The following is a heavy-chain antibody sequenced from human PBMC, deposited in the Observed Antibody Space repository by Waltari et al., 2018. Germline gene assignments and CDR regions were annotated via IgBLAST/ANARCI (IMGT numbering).Heavy chain of an antibody. D-gene: IGHD4-4*01. CDR3: ARAETTTGIDY. J-gene: IGHJ4*02. V-gene: IGHV4-34*01. Sequence: QVQLQQWGAGLLKPSETLSLTCAVYGGSFSGYYWSWIRQPPGKGLEWIGEINHSGSTNYNPSLKSRVTRSVDTSKNQFSLKLSAVTAADTAVYYCARAETTTGIDYWGQGTLVTVSS. CDR2: INHSGST. CDR1: GGSFSGYY.